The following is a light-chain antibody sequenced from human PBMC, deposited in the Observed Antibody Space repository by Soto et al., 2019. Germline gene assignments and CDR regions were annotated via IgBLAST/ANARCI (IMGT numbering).Light chain of an antibody. CDR3: QQYNSYPT. CDR1: QSIGRY. J-gene: IGKJ1*01. CDR2: AAS. V-gene: IGKV1-39*01. Sequence: DIQMTQSPSSLSASVGARVTITCRASQSIGRYLNWYQQTPGRAPKFLISAASSLQSGVPSRFSGSGPGTDFTLTISSLQPEEFATYYCQQYNSYPTVGQGTKVDIK.